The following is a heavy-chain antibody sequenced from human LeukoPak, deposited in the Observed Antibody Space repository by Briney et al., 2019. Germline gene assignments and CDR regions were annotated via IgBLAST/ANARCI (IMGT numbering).Heavy chain of an antibody. CDR1: GFTFGSYG. V-gene: IGHV3-30*02. CDR3: ASNRGSSGWYLGYFDY. D-gene: IGHD6-19*01. Sequence: PGGSLRLSCAASGFTFGSYGMRWVRQAPGKGLEWVAFIRYDGSNKYYADSVKGRFTISRDNSKNTLYLQMNSLRAEDTAVYYCASNRGSSGWYLGYFDYWGQGTLVTVSS. CDR2: IRYDGSNK. J-gene: IGHJ4*02.